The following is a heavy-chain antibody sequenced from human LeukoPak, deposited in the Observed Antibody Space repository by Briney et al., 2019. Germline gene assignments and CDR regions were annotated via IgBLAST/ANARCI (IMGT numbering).Heavy chain of an antibody. CDR1: GGSISSSSYY. CDR2: IYYSGST. V-gene: IGHV4-39*01. Sequence: SETLSLTCTVSGGSISSSSYYWGWIRQPPGKGLEWIGSIYYSGSTYYNPSLKSRVTISVDTSKNQFSLKLSSVTAADTAVYYCASLWFGDYYYYMDVWGKGTTVTISS. CDR3: ASLWFGDYYYYMDV. D-gene: IGHD3-10*01. J-gene: IGHJ6*03.